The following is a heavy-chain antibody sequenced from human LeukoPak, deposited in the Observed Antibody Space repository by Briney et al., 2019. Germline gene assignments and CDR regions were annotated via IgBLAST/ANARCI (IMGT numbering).Heavy chain of an antibody. D-gene: IGHD3-3*01. CDR1: GYTFTSYG. V-gene: IGHV1-18*01. CDR2: ISAYNGNT. J-gene: IGHJ4*02. Sequence: ASVKVSCKASGYTFTSYGISWVRQAPGQGLEWMGWISAYNGNTNYAQKLQGRVTTTTDTSTSTAYMELRSLRSDDTAVYYCARVDFWSGYYQVDYWGQGTLVTVSS. CDR3: ARVDFWSGYYQVDY.